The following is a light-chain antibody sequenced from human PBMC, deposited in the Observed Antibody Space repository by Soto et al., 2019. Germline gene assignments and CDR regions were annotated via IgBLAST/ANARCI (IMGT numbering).Light chain of an antibody. J-gene: IGKJ5*01. V-gene: IGKV3-15*01. CDR2: GAS. CDR1: QSVSSN. Sequence: ELVMTHSPATPSVSPGERATLSCRASQSVSSNLAWYQQKPGQAPRLLIYGASTRATGIPARFSGSGSGTEFTLTISSLQSEDFAVYYCQQYNNWPPITFGQGTRLEIK. CDR3: QQYNNWPPIT.